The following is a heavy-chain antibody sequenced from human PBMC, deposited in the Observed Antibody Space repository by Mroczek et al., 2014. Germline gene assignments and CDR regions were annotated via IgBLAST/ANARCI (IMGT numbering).Heavy chain of an antibody. CDR1: GFTFSSYA. D-gene: IGHD3-10*01. Sequence: QVQLVESGGGVVQPGRSLRLSCAASGFTFSSYAMHWVRQAPGKGLEWVAVISYDGSNKYYADSVKGRFTISRDNSKNTLYLQMNSLRAEDTAVYYCARDPDDWSMVRGVTPSSYFDYWGQGTPGHPSPQ. J-gene: IGHJ4*02. V-gene: IGHV3-30-3*01. CDR3: ARDPDDWSMVRGVTPSSYFDY. CDR2: ISYDGSNK.